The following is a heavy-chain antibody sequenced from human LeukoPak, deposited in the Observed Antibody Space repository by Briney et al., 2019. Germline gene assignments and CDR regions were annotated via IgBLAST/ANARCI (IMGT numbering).Heavy chain of an antibody. CDR1: GFTVSSNY. V-gene: IGHV3-53*01. J-gene: IGHJ4*02. D-gene: IGHD2-15*01. CDR2: IYSGGST. Sequence: TGGSLRLSCAASGFTVSSNYMSWVRQAPGKGLEWVSVIYSGGSTYYADSVKGRFTISRDNSKNTLYLQMNSLRAEDTAVYYCARGGYSVRIDYWGQGTLVTVSS. CDR3: ARGGYSVRIDY.